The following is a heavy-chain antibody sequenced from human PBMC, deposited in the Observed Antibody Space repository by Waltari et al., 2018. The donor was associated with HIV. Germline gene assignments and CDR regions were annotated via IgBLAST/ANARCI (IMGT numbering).Heavy chain of an antibody. V-gene: IGHV3-21*01. CDR2: ISSGSSFI. CDR1: GFSSGSFS. CDR3: ARALTNFGGF. D-gene: IGHD4-17*01. J-gene: IGHJ4*02. Sequence: EVQLVESGGGLVTPGGSLRISCAGLGFSSGSFSMNWVRQAPGKGLEWVASISSGSSFIDYADSVKGRFTISRDNAKNSLYLQMKSLRVEDTALYYCARALTNFGGFWGQGTLVTVSS.